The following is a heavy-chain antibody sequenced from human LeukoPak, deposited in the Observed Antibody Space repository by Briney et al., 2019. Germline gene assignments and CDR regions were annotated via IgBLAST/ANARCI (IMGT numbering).Heavy chain of an antibody. V-gene: IGHV3-53*01. CDR3: ARAGIVRRGENDY. CDR1: GFTVSSNY. CDR2: IYSGGST. D-gene: IGHD3-10*01. J-gene: IGHJ4*02. Sequence: QAGGSLRLSCAASGFTVSSNYMSWVRQAPGKGLEWVSVIYSGGSTYYADSVKGRFTISRDNSKNSLYLQMNSLRAEDTAVYYCARAGIVRRGENDYWGQGTLVTVSS.